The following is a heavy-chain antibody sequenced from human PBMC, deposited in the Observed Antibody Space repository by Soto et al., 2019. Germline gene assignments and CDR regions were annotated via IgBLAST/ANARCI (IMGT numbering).Heavy chain of an antibody. Sequence: QISLKESGPTLVKPTETLKLTCTFSGFSLTTDGEGVGWVRQPPGEALEWLELIYWADDERYSPSLKTRLTIKKDPSTHQVSLILTNMDPVDTATYYCAHSRNLIPEDAQVGDVDYWGQGTLVTVSS. CDR1: GFSLTTDGEG. CDR2: IYWADDE. J-gene: IGHJ4*02. CDR3: AHSRNLIPEDAQVGDVDY. V-gene: IGHV2-5*02. D-gene: IGHD3-16*01.